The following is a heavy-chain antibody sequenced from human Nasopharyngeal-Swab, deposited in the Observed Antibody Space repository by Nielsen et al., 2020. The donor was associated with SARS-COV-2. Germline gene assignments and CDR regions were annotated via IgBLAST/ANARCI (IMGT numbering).Heavy chain of an antibody. J-gene: IGHJ4*02. V-gene: IGHV4-34*01. Sequence: GSLRLSCAVYGGSFSGYYWSWIRQSPGKGLEWIGEINHSGSTNYNPSLKSRVTISVDTSKNQFSLKLSSVTAADTAVYYCARARLFTYYYDSSGYYYFDYWGQGTLVTVSS. CDR2: INHSGST. D-gene: IGHD3-22*01. CDR1: GGSFSGYY. CDR3: ARARLFTYYYDSSGYYYFDY.